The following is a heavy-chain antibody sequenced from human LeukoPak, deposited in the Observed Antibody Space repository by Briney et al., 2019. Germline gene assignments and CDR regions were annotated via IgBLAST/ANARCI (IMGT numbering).Heavy chain of an antibody. CDR2: IRQDGSDK. CDR1: GFTSTTAW. CDR3: VVYKYILSWSAFDF. V-gene: IGHV3-7*01. Sequence: PGGSLRLSCAISGFTSTTAWMTWVRQAPGKGLEWVADIRQDGSDKYYVDCVKGRFIISRDNAKKSVSLHMNNLRVEDTAVYYCVVYKYILSWSAFDFWGRGTMVTVSS. D-gene: IGHD6-13*01. J-gene: IGHJ3*01.